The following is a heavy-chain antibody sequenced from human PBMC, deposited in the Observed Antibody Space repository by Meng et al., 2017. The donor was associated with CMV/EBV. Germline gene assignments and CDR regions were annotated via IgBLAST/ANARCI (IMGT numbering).Heavy chain of an antibody. CDR3: ARNIVVVPAATNWFDP. V-gene: IGHV4-61*01. Sequence: SETLSLTCTVSGGSVSSGSYYWSWIRQPPGKGLEWIGYIYYSGSTNYNPSLKSRVTISVDTSKNQFSLKLSSVTAADTAVYYCARNIVVVPAATNWFDPWGQGTLVTVSS. CDR1: GGSVSSGSYY. CDR2: IYYSGST. J-gene: IGHJ5*02. D-gene: IGHD2-2*01.